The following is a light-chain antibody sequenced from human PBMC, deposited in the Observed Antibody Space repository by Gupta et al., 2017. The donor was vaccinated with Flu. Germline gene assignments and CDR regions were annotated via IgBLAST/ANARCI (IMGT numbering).Light chain of an antibody. CDR2: DAS. Sequence: DIQMTQPPSSLPASVGDRVTITCQASQVINIYLNWYQQKPGKPPMLLIYDASSLETGVPSRFSGSGSGTDFSFTINSLQPEDIAVYYCQQCYENPYTFGQGTKLEIK. J-gene: IGKJ2*01. CDR1: QVINIY. V-gene: IGKV1-33*01. CDR3: QQCYENPYT.